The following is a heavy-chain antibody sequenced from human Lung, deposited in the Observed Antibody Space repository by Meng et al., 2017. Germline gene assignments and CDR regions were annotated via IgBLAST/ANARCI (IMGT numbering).Heavy chain of an antibody. CDR1: GGALSRYY. V-gene: IGHV4-34*01. D-gene: IGHD1/OR15-1a*01. Sequence: VELERRGVDVVQLSETLSLTCVCYGGALSRYYRGWIRQPPVQGLEWIGEINHSGSTNYNPSLKSRVTISVDTSKNQFSLKLSSVTAADTAVYYCARPKQANWYFDLWGRGTLVTVSS. CDR2: INHSGST. J-gene: IGHJ2*01. CDR3: ARPKQANWYFDL.